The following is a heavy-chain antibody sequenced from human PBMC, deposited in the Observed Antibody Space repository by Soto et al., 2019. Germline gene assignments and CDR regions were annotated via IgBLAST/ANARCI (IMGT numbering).Heavy chain of an antibody. CDR3: ARQTVVVVPAAMNWGDPDNAFDI. Sequence: QLQLQESGPGLVKPSETLSLTCTVSGGSISSSSYYWGWIRQPPGKGLEWIGSIYYSGSTYYNPSPKSRATISVDTSTNQFYLKLSSVTAADTAVYYCARQTVVVVPAAMNWGDPDNAFDIWGQGTMVTVSS. CDR1: GGSISSSSYY. CDR2: IYYSGST. D-gene: IGHD2-2*01. V-gene: IGHV4-39*01. J-gene: IGHJ3*02.